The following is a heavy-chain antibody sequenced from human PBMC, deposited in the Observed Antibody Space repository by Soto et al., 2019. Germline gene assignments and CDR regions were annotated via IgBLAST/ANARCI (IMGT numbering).Heavy chain of an antibody. V-gene: IGHV3-9*03. CDR1: GFTFNDYA. CDR3: AKGGNFYYNGMDV. J-gene: IGHJ6*02. CDR2: ISWNSGTI. Sequence: EVQLVESGGGLVQPGRSLRLSCAASGFTFNDYAMHWVRQAPGKGLEWVSGISWNSGTIGYADSVRGRFTIYRDNAKNSLSLHSNSLRPPEMALYYCAKGGNFYYNGMDVWGQGTTVTVSS.